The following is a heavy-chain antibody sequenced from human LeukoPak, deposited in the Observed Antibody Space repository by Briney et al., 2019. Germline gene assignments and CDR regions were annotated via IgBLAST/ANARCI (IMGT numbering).Heavy chain of an antibody. CDR2: IYSGGST. CDR3: AGGYSSGWFPQ. CDR1: GVTFSSNY. V-gene: IGHV3-53*01. J-gene: IGHJ4*02. Sequence: GGSLRLSCAASGVTFSSNYMSWVRQAPGKGLEGGSVIYSGGSTYYADSVKGRFTISRDNSKNPLYLQMNSLRAEDTAVYYCAGGYSSGWFPQWGQGTLVTVSS. D-gene: IGHD6-19*01.